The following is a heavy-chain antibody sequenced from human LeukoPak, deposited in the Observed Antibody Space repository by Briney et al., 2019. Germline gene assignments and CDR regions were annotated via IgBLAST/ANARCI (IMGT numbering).Heavy chain of an antibody. Sequence: ASVTVSCKASGYTFTSYYIHWVRQAPGQGLEWMGIINPSGGSTNYAQKFQGRLTMTRDTSSSTVYMALTSLRSEDTAMYYCARGLYCSSNICFGYYFDRWGQGTLVAVSS. CDR2: INPSGGST. D-gene: IGHD2-2*01. J-gene: IGHJ4*02. CDR1: GYTFTSYY. V-gene: IGHV1-46*01. CDR3: ARGLYCSSNICFGYYFDR.